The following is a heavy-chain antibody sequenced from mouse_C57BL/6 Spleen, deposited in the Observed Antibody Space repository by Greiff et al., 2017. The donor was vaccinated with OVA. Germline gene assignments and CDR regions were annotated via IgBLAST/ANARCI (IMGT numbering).Heavy chain of an antibody. V-gene: IGHV1-72*01. CDR3: ARSLWDVYYFDY. J-gene: IGHJ2*01. D-gene: IGHD4-1*01. Sequence: VQLQQPGAELVKPGASVKLSCTASGYPFTSYWMHWVKQRPGRGLEWIGRLHPNSGGTKYNAKFKSKATLTVANTYSTAYMQRSSLTSDDSAVDYCARSLWDVYYFDYWGKGTTVTVSA. CDR2: LHPNSGGT. CDR1: GYPFTSYW.